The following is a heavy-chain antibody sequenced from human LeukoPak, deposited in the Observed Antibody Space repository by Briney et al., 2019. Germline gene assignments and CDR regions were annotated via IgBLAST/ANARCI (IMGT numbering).Heavy chain of an antibody. V-gene: IGHV5-51*01. CDR1: GYSFTSYW. J-gene: IGHJ4*02. Sequence: ESLKLSCKCSGYSFTSYWIGWVRQMPGKGLEWMGISYPCDSDTRYSASFQCHVTISADKSISTAYMQWSSLKASDTAMYYCARQEGPSSGWYHYWGQGTLVTVSP. CDR3: ARQEGPSSGWYHY. CDR2: SYPCDSDT. D-gene: IGHD6-19*01.